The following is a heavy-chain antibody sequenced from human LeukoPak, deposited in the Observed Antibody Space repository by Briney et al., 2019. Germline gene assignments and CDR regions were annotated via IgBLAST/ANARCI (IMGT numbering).Heavy chain of an antibody. J-gene: IGHJ4*02. CDR1: GFTFTKYW. D-gene: IGHD1-26*01. CDR2: IKQDGSER. V-gene: IGHV3-7*01. Sequence: PGGSLRLSCAASGFTFTKYWMTWVRQAPGKGLEWVANIKQDGSERNYVDTVKGRFIISRDNAKNLLYLQMNSLRAEDTAVYYCAREFEGVASGAGYWGQGTLVTVSS. CDR3: AREFEGVASGAGY.